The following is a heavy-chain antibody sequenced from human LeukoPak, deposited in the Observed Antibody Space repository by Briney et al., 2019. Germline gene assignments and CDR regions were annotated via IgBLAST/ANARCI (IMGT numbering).Heavy chain of an antibody. CDR2: ISDSGSLT. Sequence: PGGSLRLSCAASGFTFSSYEMNWVRQAPGKGLEWVSYISDSGSLTYYADSVEGRFTISKDNAKNSLYLQMNSLRGEDTAVYYCARDGTPIYSSGWVYMDVWGKGTTVTISS. D-gene: IGHD6-25*01. J-gene: IGHJ6*04. V-gene: IGHV3-48*03. CDR3: ARDGTPIYSSGWVYMDV. CDR1: GFTFSSYE.